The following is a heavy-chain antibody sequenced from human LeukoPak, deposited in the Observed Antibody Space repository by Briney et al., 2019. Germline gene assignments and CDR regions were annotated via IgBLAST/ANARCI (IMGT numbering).Heavy chain of an antibody. V-gene: IGHV3-30-3*02. CDR1: GFAFSSYA. CDR3: AKYLGSNFDY. D-gene: IGHD7-27*01. Sequence: GRSLRLSCAASGFAFSSYAMHWVRQAPGKGLEWVAVIPYDGSNKYYADSVKGRFTISRDNAKNTLYLQMNSLRAEDTAVYYCAKYLGSNFDYWGQGALVTVSS. CDR2: IPYDGSNK. J-gene: IGHJ4*02.